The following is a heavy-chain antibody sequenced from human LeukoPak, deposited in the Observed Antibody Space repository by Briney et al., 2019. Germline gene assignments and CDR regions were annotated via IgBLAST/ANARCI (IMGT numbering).Heavy chain of an antibody. J-gene: IGHJ4*02. CDR3: ARGPYCSGVSCYSVDY. Sequence: GASVKVSCKASGYTFTSYGISWVRQAPGQGLEWMGWISAYNGNTNYAQKLQGRVTMTTDTSTSTAYMELRSLRSDDTAVYYCARGPYCSGVSCYSVDYWGQGTLVTVSS. CDR2: ISAYNGNT. D-gene: IGHD2-15*01. CDR1: GYTFTSYG. V-gene: IGHV1-18*01.